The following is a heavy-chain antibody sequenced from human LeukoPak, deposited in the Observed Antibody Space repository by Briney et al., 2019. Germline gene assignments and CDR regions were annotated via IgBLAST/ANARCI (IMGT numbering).Heavy chain of an antibody. Sequence: GGSLRLSCAASGFTFSSYWMSWVRQAPGKGLEWVANIKQDGSEKYYVDSEKGRFTISRDNARKSLYLQMNSLRAEDTAVYYCARSSRDGYNLIDYMDVWGKGTTVTVSS. CDR2: IKQDGSEK. CDR1: GFTFSSYW. V-gene: IGHV3-7*01. D-gene: IGHD5-24*01. CDR3: ARSSRDGYNLIDYMDV. J-gene: IGHJ6*03.